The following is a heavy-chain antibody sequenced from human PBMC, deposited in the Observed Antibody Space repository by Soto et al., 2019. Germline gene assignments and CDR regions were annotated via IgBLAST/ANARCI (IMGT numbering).Heavy chain of an antibody. J-gene: IGHJ4*02. Sequence: SETLSLTCTVSGGSISGHYWSWIRQPPGKGLEWIGYIFYRGGTNYNPSLKSRVTISVDTSKNQFSLKLTSVTAADTAVYYCARDKITGLFDYWGQGTLVTVSS. V-gene: IGHV4-59*11. D-gene: IGHD2-8*02. CDR1: GGSISGHY. CDR2: IFYRGGT. CDR3: ARDKITGLFDY.